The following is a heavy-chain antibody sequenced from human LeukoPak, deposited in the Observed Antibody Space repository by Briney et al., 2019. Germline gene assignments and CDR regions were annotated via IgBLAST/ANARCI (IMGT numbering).Heavy chain of an antibody. CDR1: GFTFTSSA. CDR2: ILVGSGNT. D-gene: IGHD3-22*01. CDR3: AASPDYYDSSGYSYYFDY. Sequence: SVKVSCKASGFTFTSSAVQWVRQARGQRLEWIGWILVGSGNTNYAQKFQERVTITRDMSTSTAYMELSSLRSEDTAVYYCAASPDYYDSSGYSYYFDYWGQGTLVTVSS. V-gene: IGHV1-58*01. J-gene: IGHJ4*02.